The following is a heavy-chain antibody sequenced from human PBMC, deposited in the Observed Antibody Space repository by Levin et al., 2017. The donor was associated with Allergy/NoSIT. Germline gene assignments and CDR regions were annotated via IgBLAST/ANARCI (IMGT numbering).Heavy chain of an antibody. CDR3: ARDLFGYRASPTVDP. CDR2: IYYSGST. D-gene: IGHD4-17*01. Sequence: SETLSLTCTVSGGSVSSGSYYWSWIRQPPGKGLEWIGYIYYSGSTNYNPSLKSRVTISVDTSKNQFSLKLSSVTAADTAVYYCARDLFGYRASPTVDPWGQGTLVTVSS. V-gene: IGHV4-61*01. J-gene: IGHJ5*02. CDR1: GGSVSSGSYY.